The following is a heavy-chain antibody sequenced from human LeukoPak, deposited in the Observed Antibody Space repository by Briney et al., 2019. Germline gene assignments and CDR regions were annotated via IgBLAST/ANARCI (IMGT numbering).Heavy chain of an antibody. V-gene: IGHV1-46*01. D-gene: IGHD3-22*01. J-gene: IGHJ6*02. CDR2: INPSGGST. CDR1: GYTFTSYY. Sequence: ASVKVSCKASGYTFTSYYMHWVRQAPGQGLEWMGIINPSGGSTSYAQKFQGRVTMTRDTSTSTVYMELSSLRSEDTAVYYCAGAWAGYYDSSGYYNNYYYYGWTSGAKGPRSPSP. CDR3: AGAWAGYYDSSGYYNNYYYYGWTS.